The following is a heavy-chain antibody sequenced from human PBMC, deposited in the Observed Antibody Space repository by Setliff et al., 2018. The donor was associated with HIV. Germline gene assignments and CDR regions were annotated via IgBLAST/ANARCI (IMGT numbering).Heavy chain of an antibody. Sequence: SVKVSCKASGGTFSSYGIGWVRQAPGQGLEWMGGIIPVFGTSNYAQNFQGTVTITADISTSTAYMELSSLRSEDTAVYYCAREGSPIYYFDYWSQGTLVTVSS. V-gene: IGHV1-69*06. D-gene: IGHD3-10*01. CDR1: GGTFSSYG. CDR2: IIPVFGTS. CDR3: AREGSPIYYFDY. J-gene: IGHJ4*02.